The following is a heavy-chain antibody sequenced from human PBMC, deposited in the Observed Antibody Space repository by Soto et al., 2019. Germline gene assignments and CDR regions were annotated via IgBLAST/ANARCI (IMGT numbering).Heavy chain of an antibody. CDR3: AREGGITMVRGALDY. CDR1: GGSISSYY. J-gene: IGHJ4*02. D-gene: IGHD3-10*01. Sequence: SETLSLTCTVSGGSISSYYWSWIRQPPGKGLEWIGYIYYSGSTNYNPSLKSRVTISVDTSKNQFSLKLSSVTAADTAVYYCAREGGITMVRGALDYWGQGTLVTVSS. V-gene: IGHV4-59*01. CDR2: IYYSGST.